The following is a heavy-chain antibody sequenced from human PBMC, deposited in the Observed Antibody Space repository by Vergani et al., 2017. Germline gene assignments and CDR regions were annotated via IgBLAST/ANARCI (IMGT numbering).Heavy chain of an antibody. CDR3: ARVFGKVTSCYRCLWY. J-gene: IGHJ4*02. D-gene: IGHD2-2*02. CDR1: GNTFTSYD. V-gene: IGHV1-8*01. CDR2: MNPNSGNT. Sequence: QVQLVQSGAEVKKPGASVKVSCKASGNTFTSYDINWVRQATGQGLEWMGWMNPNSGNTGYAQKFQGRVTMTRNTSISTAYMELSSLRSEDTAVYYCARVFGKVTSCYRCLWYWGQGTLVTFSS.